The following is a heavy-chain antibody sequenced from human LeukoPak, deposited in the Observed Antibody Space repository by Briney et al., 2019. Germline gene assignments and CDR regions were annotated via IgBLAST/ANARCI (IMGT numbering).Heavy chain of an antibody. CDR3: ARATGYYYDGSGYYGY. Sequence: PSETLSLTCAVYGGSFSGYYWSWIRQPPGKGLEWIGEINHSGSTNYNPSLKSRVTISVDTSKNQFSLKLSSVTAADTAVYYCARATGYYYDGSGYYGYWGQGTLVTVSS. CDR2: INHSGST. J-gene: IGHJ4*02. D-gene: IGHD3-22*01. CDR1: GGSFSGYY. V-gene: IGHV4-34*01.